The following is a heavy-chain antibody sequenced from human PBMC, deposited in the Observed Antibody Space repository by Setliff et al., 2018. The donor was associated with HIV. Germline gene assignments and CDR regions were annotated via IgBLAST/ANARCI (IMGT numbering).Heavy chain of an antibody. J-gene: IGHJ5*02. V-gene: IGHV4-31*03. CDR3: ATSYNWNYLGWFDP. Sequence: LSLTCNVSGGSITTGGYYWSWIRQHPGKGLEWIGYIYYSGSTYYNPSLKSRIAISVDTSKTQFSLNLTSVTAADTAIYYCATSYNWNYLGWFDPWGQGTLVTVS. CDR2: IYYSGST. CDR1: GGSITTGGYY. D-gene: IGHD1-7*01.